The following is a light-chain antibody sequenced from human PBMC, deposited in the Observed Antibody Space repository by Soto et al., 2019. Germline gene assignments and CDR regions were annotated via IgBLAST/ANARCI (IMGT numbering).Light chain of an antibody. V-gene: IGKV3-15*01. CDR2: GAS. CDR3: QQCNNWRT. CDR1: QSVSSN. J-gene: IGKJ1*01. Sequence: EIVMTQSPATLSVSPGERATLSCRASQSVSSNLAWYQQKPGQAPRLLIYGASTRATGIPVRFSGSGSGTEFTLTISSLQSEDFAVYYCQQCNNWRTFGQGTKVEIK.